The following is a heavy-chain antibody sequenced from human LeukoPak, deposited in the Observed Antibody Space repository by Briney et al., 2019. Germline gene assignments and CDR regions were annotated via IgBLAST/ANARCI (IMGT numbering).Heavy chain of an antibody. CDR2: ISAHNGNT. CDR3: ARVPPAYCGGDCYSGY. V-gene: IGHV1-18*01. J-gene: IGHJ4*02. Sequence: ASVKFSCKPSGYTLTRYGISWVPQAPRQALEWMGWISAHNGNTNYAQNLQGRVTTTTDTSTSTAYMELRSLRSDDTAVYYCARVPPAYCGGDCYSGYWGQGTLVTVSS. CDR1: GYTLTRYG. D-gene: IGHD2-21*02.